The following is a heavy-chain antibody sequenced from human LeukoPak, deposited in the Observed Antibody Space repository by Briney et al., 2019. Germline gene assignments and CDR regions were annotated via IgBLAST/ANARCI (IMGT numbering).Heavy chain of an antibody. CDR3: ARLGAAAGTGVSY. D-gene: IGHD6-13*01. V-gene: IGHV1-2*02. J-gene: IGHJ4*02. CDR2: MNPYNGGT. CDR1: GYTFTGYY. Sequence: GASVKVSCKASGYTFTGYYMHWVRQAPGQGLEWMGWMNPYNGGTNYAQKFQGRVTMTRDMSTSTVYMELSSLRSEDTAVYYCARLGAAAGTGVSYWGQGTLVTVSS.